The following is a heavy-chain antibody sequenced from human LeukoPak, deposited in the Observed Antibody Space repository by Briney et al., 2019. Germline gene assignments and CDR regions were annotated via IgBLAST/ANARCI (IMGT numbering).Heavy chain of an antibody. D-gene: IGHD1-26*01. V-gene: IGHV1-18*01. J-gene: IGHJ2*01. Sequence: GASVKVSCKASGYTFTSYGISWVRQAPGQGLEWMGWISAYNGNTNYAQKIQGKVTMTTDTSTSTAYMELRSLRSDDTAVYYCASRVRSSGSAWYFDLWGRGTLVTVSS. CDR2: ISAYNGNT. CDR1: GYTFTSYG. CDR3: ASRVRSSGSAWYFDL.